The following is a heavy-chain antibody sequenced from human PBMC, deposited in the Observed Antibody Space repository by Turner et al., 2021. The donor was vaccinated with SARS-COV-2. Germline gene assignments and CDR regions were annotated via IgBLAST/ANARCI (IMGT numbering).Heavy chain of an antibody. CDR1: GFTFSKYA. CDR3: ATRSGSYAGFDS. Sequence: HEHLVESGRGVVQPGGSLILPRAASGFTFSKYAMHWVRQAPGKGLEWLAVISHEGSNKYYRDAVKRRFTISRDNSKNTLYLQMNSLRVADTAVYNCATRSGSYAGFDSWGQGTLVTVSS. V-gene: IGHV3-30-3*01. J-gene: IGHJ4*02. CDR2: ISHEGSNK. D-gene: IGHD1-26*01.